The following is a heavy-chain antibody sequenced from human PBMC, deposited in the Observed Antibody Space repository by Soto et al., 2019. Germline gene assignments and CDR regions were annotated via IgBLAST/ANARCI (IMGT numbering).Heavy chain of an antibody. D-gene: IGHD3-22*01. V-gene: IGHV1-18*01. J-gene: IGHJ4*02. CDR3: ARDREYYYYDSSGYNY. CDR1: GYTFTSYG. CDR2: ISAYNGNT. Sequence: QVQLVQSGAEVKKPGASVKVSCKASGYTFTSYGISWVRQAPGQGLEWMGWISAYNGNTNYAQKLQGRVTMTTDTSTSTAHMELRSLRSDDTAVYYCARDREYYYYDSSGYNYWGQGTLVTVSS.